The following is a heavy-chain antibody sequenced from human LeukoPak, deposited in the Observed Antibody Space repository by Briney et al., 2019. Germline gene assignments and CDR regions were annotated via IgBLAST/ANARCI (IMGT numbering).Heavy chain of an antibody. CDR3: ARDLVGATAA. V-gene: IGHV3-48*02. CDR1: GFTFSSYS. J-gene: IGHJ5*02. Sequence: GGSLRLSCAASGFTFSSYSINWVRQAPGKGLEWVSYFSGSSTIIYYADSVKGRFTISRDNAKNSLYLQMNSLRDEDTAVYYCARDLVGATAAWGRGTLVTVSS. D-gene: IGHD1-26*01. CDR2: FSGSSTII.